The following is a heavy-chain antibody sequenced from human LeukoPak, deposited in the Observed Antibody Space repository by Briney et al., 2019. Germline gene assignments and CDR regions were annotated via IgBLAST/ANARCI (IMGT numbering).Heavy chain of an antibody. CDR1: GGSFSGYY. V-gene: IGHV4-34*01. D-gene: IGHD3-10*01. CDR2: INHSGST. Sequence: SETLSLTCAVYGGSFSGYYWSWIRQPPGKGLEWIGEINHSGSTNYNPSLKSRVTISVDTSKNQFSLKLSSVTAADTAVYYCARGYGSGSYYNLYYYYYYMDVWGKGTTVTVPS. CDR3: ARGYGSGSYYNLYYYYYYMDV. J-gene: IGHJ6*03.